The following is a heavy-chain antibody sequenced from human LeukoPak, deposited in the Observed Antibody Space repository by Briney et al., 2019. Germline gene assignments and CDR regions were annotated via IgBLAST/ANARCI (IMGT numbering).Heavy chain of an antibody. Sequence: RASVKVSCKASGYTFTGYYMHWVRQAPGQGLEWMGWINPNSGGTNYAQKFQGRVTMTRDTSISTAYMELSRLRSDDTAVYYCARERADDYGNWFDPWGQGTLVTVSS. CDR1: GYTFTGYY. J-gene: IGHJ5*02. CDR3: ARERADDYGNWFDP. V-gene: IGHV1-2*02. CDR2: INPNSGGT. D-gene: IGHD4-17*01.